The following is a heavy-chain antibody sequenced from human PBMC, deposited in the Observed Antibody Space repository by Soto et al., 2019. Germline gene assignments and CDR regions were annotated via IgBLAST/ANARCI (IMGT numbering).Heavy chain of an antibody. D-gene: IGHD6-13*01. V-gene: IGHV3-30*18. CDR1: GFTFSSYG. J-gene: IGHJ4*02. Sequence: HPVGSLRLSCAASGFTFSSYGMHWVRQAPGKGLEWVAVLSYDGRDKYYADSVKGRFTISRDNSKNTLYLQMNSLRTEDTGVYYCAKDLDVAAAGYYFDFWGQGALVTVSS. CDR3: AKDLDVAAAGYYFDF. CDR2: LSYDGRDK.